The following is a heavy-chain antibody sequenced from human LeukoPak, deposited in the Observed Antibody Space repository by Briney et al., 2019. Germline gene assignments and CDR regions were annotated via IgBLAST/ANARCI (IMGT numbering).Heavy chain of an antibody. CDR3: ARTHRYYDILTGYFYWYFDL. J-gene: IGHJ2*01. V-gene: IGHV3-11*01. CDR1: GFTFSDYY. CDR2: ISSSGSTI. Sequence: GGSLRLSCAASGFTFSDYYMSWIRQAPGKGLEWVSYISSSGSTIYYADSVKGRFTISRDNAKNSLYLQMNSLRAEDTAVYYCARTHRYYDILTGYFYWYFDLWGRGTLVTVSS. D-gene: IGHD3-9*01.